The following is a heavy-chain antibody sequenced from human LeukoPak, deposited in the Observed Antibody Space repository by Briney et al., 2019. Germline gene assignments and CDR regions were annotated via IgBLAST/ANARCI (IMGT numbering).Heavy chain of an antibody. J-gene: IGHJ4*02. CDR1: GFTFSSYA. CDR3: AKEGGYMYDYVGGSDY. D-gene: IGHD3-16*01. V-gene: IGHV3-30*02. CDR2: IRYDGSNK. Sequence: PGRSLRLSCAASGFTFSSYAMHWVRQAPGKGLEGVAFIRYDGSNKYYADSVKGRFTIPRDDSKSTLQMNSLRVEDTAVYYCAKEGGYMYDYVGGSDYRGQGTLVTVSS.